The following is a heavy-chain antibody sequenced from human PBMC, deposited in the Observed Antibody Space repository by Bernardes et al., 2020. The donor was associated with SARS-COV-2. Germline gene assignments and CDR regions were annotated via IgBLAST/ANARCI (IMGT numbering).Heavy chain of an antibody. CDR2: ISYSGST. Sequence: ETLSLTCTVSGDSISAYYWSWIRQPPGKGLEWIGYISYSGSTKYNPSLKSRVTISVDTSKNQFSLKLSSVTAADTAVYYCAKAKFGDLTWFDPWGQGALVTVSS. J-gene: IGHJ5*02. V-gene: IGHV4-59*01. CDR1: GDSISAYY. CDR3: AKAKFGDLTWFDP. D-gene: IGHD3-10*01.